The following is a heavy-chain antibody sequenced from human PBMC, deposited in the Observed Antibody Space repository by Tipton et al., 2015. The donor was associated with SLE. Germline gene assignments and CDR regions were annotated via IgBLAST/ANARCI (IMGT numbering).Heavy chain of an antibody. CDR2: IYYSGST. Sequence: TLSLTCIVSGGSISSHYWSWIRQPPGKGLEWIGYIYYSGSTYYNPSLKSRVTISVDTSKNQFSLKLSSVTAADTAVYYCARDPSRGAFDIWGQGTMVTVSS. CDR1: GGSISSHY. V-gene: IGHV4-59*11. CDR3: ARDPSRGAFDI. J-gene: IGHJ3*02.